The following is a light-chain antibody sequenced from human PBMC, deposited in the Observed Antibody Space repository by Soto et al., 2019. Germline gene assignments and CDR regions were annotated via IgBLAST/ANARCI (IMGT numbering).Light chain of an antibody. V-gene: IGLV2-14*03. CDR3: NSYTTSSTLV. CDR1: SSDVGGYNY. CDR2: NVS. J-gene: IGLJ3*02. Sequence: QSALTQPASVSGSPGQSITISCTGSSSDVGGYNYVSWYQHHPGKAPKLLIYNVSDRPSGVSNRFSGSKSGNTASLTISGRQAEEEADDYCNSYTTSSTLVFGGGTKLTVL.